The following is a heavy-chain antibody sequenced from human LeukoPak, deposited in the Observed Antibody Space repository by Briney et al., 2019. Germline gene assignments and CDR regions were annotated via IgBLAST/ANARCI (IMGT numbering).Heavy chain of an antibody. J-gene: IGHJ4*02. CDR3: ARPPLSGSYNYFDY. CDR2: IIPILGIA. D-gene: IGHD3-10*01. CDR1: GGTFSSYA. V-gene: IGHV1-69*04. Sequence: GASVKVSCKASGGTFSSYAISWVRQAPGQGLEWMGRIIPILGIANYAQKFQGRVTITADKSTGTAYMELSSLRSEDTAVYYCARPPLSGSYNYFDYWGQGTLVTVSS.